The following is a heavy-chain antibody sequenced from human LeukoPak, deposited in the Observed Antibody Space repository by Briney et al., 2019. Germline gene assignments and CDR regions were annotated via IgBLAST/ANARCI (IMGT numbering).Heavy chain of an antibody. CDR3: AKVTRRYLEYLLRGHDAFDI. D-gene: IGHD3-3*01. J-gene: IGHJ3*02. CDR1: GFTFRSYA. V-gene: IGHV3-23*01. CDR2: ISGSDGST. Sequence: PGGSLRLSCDASGFTFRSYAMSWVRQAPGKGLEWVSTISGSDGSTYYADSANGRFTISRDNSKNTLYLQMNSLRGEDTALYYCAKVTRRYLEYLLRGHDAFDIWGQGTMVTVSS.